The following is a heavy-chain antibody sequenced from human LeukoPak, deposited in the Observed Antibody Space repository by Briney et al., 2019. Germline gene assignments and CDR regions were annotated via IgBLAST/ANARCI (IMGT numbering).Heavy chain of an antibody. Sequence: PGRSLRLSCAGSGFTFDDYAMNWVRQAPGKGLEWVSGISWNSNIIGYADSVKGRFTISRDNAKNSLYLQMNSLRAEDTALYYCAKDISSGRPRHFDYWGQGTLVTVSS. J-gene: IGHJ4*02. V-gene: IGHV3-9*01. CDR1: GFTFDDYA. CDR3: AKDISSGRPRHFDY. CDR2: ISWNSNII. D-gene: IGHD6-19*01.